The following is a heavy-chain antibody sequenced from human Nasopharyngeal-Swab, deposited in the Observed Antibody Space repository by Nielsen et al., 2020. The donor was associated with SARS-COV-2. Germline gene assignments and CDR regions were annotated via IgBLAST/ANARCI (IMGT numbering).Heavy chain of an antibody. V-gene: IGHV4-59*01. CDR1: GGSISSYY. D-gene: IGHD2-15*01. CDR3: ARAAYCSGGSCYSYYYYMDV. CDR2: IYYSGST. Sequence: SETLSLTCTVSGGSISSYYWSWIRQPPGKGLEWIGYIYYSGSTNYNPSLKSRVTISVDTSKNQFSLKLSSATAADTAVYYCARAAYCSGGSCYSYYYYMDVWGKGTTVTVSS. J-gene: IGHJ6*03.